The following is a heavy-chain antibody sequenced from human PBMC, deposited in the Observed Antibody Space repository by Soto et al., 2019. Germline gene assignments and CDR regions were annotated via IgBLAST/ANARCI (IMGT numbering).Heavy chain of an antibody. V-gene: IGHV5-51*01. CDR1: GYSFSSYW. Sequence: GESRKISCKGSGYSFSSYWIGWVRQMPGQGPEWMGIIYPGDSDTRYSPSFQGQVTISADKSISTAYLQWSSLKASDTAMYYCARYCSGVSSYRPSYHSDYWGQGILVTLSS. J-gene: IGHJ4*02. D-gene: IGHD2-15*01. CDR3: ARYCSGVSSYRPSYHSDY. CDR2: IYPGDSDT.